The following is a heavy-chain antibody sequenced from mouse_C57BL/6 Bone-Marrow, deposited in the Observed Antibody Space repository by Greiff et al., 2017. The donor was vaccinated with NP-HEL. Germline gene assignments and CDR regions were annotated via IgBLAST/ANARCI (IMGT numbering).Heavy chain of an antibody. CDR1: GFTFSDYY. CDR2: ISNGGGSP. V-gene: IGHV5-12*01. CDR3: ARRYSNYGYYAMDY. J-gene: IGHJ4*01. D-gene: IGHD2-5*01. Sequence: EVKLVESGGGLVQPGGSLKLSCAASGFTFSDYYMYWVRQTPEKRLEWVAYISNGGGSPYYPDTVKGRFTISRDNAKNALYLQISRLKSEDTAMYYCARRYSNYGYYAMDYWGQGTSVTVSS.